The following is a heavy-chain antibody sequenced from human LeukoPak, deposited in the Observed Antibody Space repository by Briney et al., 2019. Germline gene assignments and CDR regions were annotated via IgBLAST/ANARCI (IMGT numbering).Heavy chain of an antibody. J-gene: IGHJ4*02. CDR3: ARVNAPVATFDY. D-gene: IGHD1-1*01. CDR2: ISHSVST. V-gene: IGHV4-38-2*02. CDR1: RYSTTSTYY. Sequence: SETLCLTCTLSRYSTTSTYYGAWIRQPPGKGLEWIATISHSVSTHYTPSLESRLTISLDTSRNHFSLRLSSVTAADTAVYYCARVNAPVATFDYWGLGTLVAVSS.